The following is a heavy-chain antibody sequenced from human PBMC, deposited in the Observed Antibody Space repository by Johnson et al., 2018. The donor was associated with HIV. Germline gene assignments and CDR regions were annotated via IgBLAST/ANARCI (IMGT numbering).Heavy chain of an antibody. J-gene: IGHJ3*02. CDR1: GLTFSDYY. V-gene: IGHV3-11*04. CDR3: ARGSRYTYDNDDAHLLHAFDI. CDR2: ISSSGSTI. Sequence: QVQLVESGGGFVKPAGSLRLSCLASGLTFSDYYMSWICQAPGKGLEWVSYISSSGSTIHYADSVKGRFTIFRVNAKNSLYLEMNTLRAEDTAVYYCARGSRYTYDNDDAHLLHAFDIWGQGTMVTVSS. D-gene: IGHD3-22*01.